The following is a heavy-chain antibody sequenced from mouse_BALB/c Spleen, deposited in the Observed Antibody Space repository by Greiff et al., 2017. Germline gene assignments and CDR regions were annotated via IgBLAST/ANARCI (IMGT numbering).Heavy chain of an antibody. V-gene: IGHV5-17*02. CDR1: GFTFSSFG. CDR3: ARYYDGYYGWAMDD. CDR2: ISSGSSTI. Sequence: EVMLVASGGGLVQPGGSRKLSCAASGFTFSSFGMHWVRQAPEKGLEWVAYISSGSSTIYYADTVKGRFTISRDNPKNTLFLQMTSLRSEDTAMYYCARYYDGYYGWAMDDWGKGTA. J-gene: IGHJ4*01. D-gene: IGHD2-3*01.